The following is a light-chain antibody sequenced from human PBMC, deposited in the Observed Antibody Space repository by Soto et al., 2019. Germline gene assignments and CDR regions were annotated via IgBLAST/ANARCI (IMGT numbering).Light chain of an antibody. Sequence: QSALTQPASVSGSPGQSITISCTGTSRDVGGYNYVSLYQQHPGKAPKLMIYDVSNRPSGVSNRFSGSKSGNTASLTISGLQAEDEADYYCSSYTSSSTYVFGTGTKLTVL. CDR1: SRDVGGYNY. V-gene: IGLV2-14*01. J-gene: IGLJ1*01. CDR3: SSYTSSSTYV. CDR2: DVS.